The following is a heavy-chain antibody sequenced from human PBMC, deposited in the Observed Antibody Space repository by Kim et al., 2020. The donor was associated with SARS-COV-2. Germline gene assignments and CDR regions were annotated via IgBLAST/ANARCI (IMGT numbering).Heavy chain of an antibody. CDR2: ISSSGSTI. CDR1: GFTFSSYE. CDR3: ARGLSSGWYNYYYYGMDV. Sequence: GGSLRLSCAASGFTFSSYEMNWVRQAPGKGLEWVSYISSSGSTIYYADSVKGRFTISRDNAKNSLYLQMNSLRAEDTAVYYCARGLSSGWYNYYYYGMDVWGQGTTVTVSS. D-gene: IGHD6-19*01. J-gene: IGHJ6*02. V-gene: IGHV3-48*03.